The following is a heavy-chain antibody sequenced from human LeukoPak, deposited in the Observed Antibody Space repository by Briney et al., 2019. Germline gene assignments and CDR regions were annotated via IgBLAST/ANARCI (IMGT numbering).Heavy chain of an antibody. CDR2: ISSYNGNT. CDR3: ARDRASAGTGGAY. D-gene: IGHD6-13*01. Sequence: GASVKVSCKASGYTFTYHGFSWVRQASGQGLEWMGWISSYNGNTNYLEKFQGRLTMTTDTSTSTTYMELRSLTSDDTAVYYCARDRASAGTGGAYWGQGSLVTVSS. J-gene: IGHJ4*02. CDR1: GYTFTYHG. V-gene: IGHV1-18*01.